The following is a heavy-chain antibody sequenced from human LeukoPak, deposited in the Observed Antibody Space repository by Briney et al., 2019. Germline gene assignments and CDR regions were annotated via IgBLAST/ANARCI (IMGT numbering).Heavy chain of an antibody. Sequence: SENLSPTLTFSCGSLSTSNYYLGWVPPPPRKGPEWIGNIFYSGSTYYGPSLKSRLTISLDTSRNQFSLKLNSVTAADTAVYYCAKSNGYGLIDIWGQGTMVTVSS. J-gene: IGHJ3*02. V-gene: IGHV4-39*07. CDR1: CGSLSTSNYY. D-gene: IGHD3-10*01. CDR2: IFYSGST. CDR3: AKSNGYGLIDI.